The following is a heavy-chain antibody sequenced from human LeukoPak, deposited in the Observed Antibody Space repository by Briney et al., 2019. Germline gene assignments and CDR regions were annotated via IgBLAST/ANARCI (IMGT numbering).Heavy chain of an antibody. V-gene: IGHV3-48*04. J-gene: IGHJ3*02. CDR3: ARDSNYAVGAFDI. CDR2: ISSSSSTI. CDR1: GFTFTNAW. D-gene: IGHD2-2*01. Sequence: PGGSLRLSCAASGFTFTNAWMTWVRQAPGKGLEWVSYISSSSSTIYYADSVKGRFTISRDNAKNSLYLQMNSLRAEDTAVYYCARDSNYAVGAFDIWGQGTMVTVSS.